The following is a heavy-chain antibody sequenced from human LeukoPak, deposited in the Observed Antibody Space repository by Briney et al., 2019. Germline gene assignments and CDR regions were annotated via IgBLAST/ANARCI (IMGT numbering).Heavy chain of an antibody. V-gene: IGHV4-34*01. D-gene: IGHD4-17*01. CDR1: GGSFSGYY. J-gene: IGHJ5*02. CDR2: INHSGST. CDR3: ARDLHDYGGFDP. Sequence: SETLSLTCAVYGGSFSGYYWSWIRQPPGKGLEWIGEINHSGSTNYNPSLKSRVTISVDTSKNQFSLKLSSVTAADTAVYYCARDLHDYGGFDPWGQGTLVTVSS.